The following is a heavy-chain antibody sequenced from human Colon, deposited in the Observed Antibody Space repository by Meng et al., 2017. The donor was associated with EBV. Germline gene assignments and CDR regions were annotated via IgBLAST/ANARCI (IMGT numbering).Heavy chain of an antibody. D-gene: IGHD2-21*02. J-gene: IGHJ4*02. Sequence: GQCREPGPGWVKPSGTLSLPCAGSGGSLSSRNWWSWVRQPPGKGLEWIGEIYHSGSTNYNPSLKSRVTISVDESKNQFSLRLSSVTAADTAVYYCARVGAYCGGDCYHPRWGQGTLVTVSS. V-gene: IGHV4-4*02. CDR2: IYHSGST. CDR1: GGSLSSRNW. CDR3: ARVGAYCGGDCYHPR.